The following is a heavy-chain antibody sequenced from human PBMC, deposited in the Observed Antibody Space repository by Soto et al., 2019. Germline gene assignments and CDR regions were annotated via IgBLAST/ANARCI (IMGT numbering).Heavy chain of an antibody. V-gene: IGHV3-7*05. CDR2: IKQDGSEQ. CDR1: GFTFITYW. J-gene: IGHJ4*02. Sequence: EVLLVESGGGLVQPGGSLRLSCAASGFTFITYWMSWVRQAPGKGLEWVANIKQDGSEQFYVDSVKGRFTISRDNAKNSLSLQMNILRAEDTAVYFCARLPHPGIAVAGTVYWGQGTLVTVSS. CDR3: ARLPHPGIAVAGTVY. D-gene: IGHD6-19*01.